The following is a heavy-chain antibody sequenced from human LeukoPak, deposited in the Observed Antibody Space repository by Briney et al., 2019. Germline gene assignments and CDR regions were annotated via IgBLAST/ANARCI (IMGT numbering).Heavy chain of an antibody. Sequence: ASVKVSCKTSGYTFSDYYIHWVRQAPGQGLEWMGWINPNSGGTNYAQKFQGRVTMTRDTSISTAYMELSRLRSDDTAMYYCARDRSRSGSYRDAFDIWGQGTMVTVS. CDR1: GYTFSDYY. V-gene: IGHV1-2*02. CDR2: INPNSGGT. D-gene: IGHD1-26*01. CDR3: ARDRSRSGSYRDAFDI. J-gene: IGHJ3*02.